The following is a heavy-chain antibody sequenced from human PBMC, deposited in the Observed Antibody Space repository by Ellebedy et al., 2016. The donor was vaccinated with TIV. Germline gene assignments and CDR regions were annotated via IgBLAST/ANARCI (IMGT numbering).Heavy chain of an antibody. V-gene: IGHV3-7*03. D-gene: IGHD3-16*01. CDR3: AKSKWNAGGWFDS. J-gene: IGHJ5*01. Sequence: GESLKISCAASGFTFSSYRMSSVRQAPGKLLEWVANIKQDGSEKLYVDSVKGRFTISRDNADSSLYLQMNTLRAEDTDVYYCAKSKWNAGGWFDSWGQGVLVTVSS. CDR1: GFTFSSYR. CDR2: IKQDGSEK.